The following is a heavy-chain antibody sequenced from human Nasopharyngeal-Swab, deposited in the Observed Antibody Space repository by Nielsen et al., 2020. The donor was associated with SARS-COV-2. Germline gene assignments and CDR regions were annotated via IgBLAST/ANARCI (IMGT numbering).Heavy chain of an antibody. CDR1: GYSFTSYW. Sequence: GESLKISCKGSGYSFTSYWIGWVRQMPGKGLEWMGIIYPGDSDTRYSPSFRGQVTISADKSISTAYLQWSSLKASDTAMYYCARQGAVAGYYYYYMDVWGKGTTVTVSS. J-gene: IGHJ6*03. CDR3: ARQGAVAGYYYYYMDV. D-gene: IGHD6-19*01. V-gene: IGHV5-51*01. CDR2: IYPGDSDT.